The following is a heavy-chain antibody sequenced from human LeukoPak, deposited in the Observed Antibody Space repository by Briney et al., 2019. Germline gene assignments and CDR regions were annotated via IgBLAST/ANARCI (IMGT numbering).Heavy chain of an antibody. CDR2: INHSGST. V-gene: IGHV4-34*01. D-gene: IGHD3-22*01. Sequence: PSETLSLTCAVYGGSFSGYYWSWIRQPLGKGLEWIGGINHSGSTNYNPSLKGRVTISVDTSKNQFSLKLSSVTAADTAVYYCARHVGGYYFYFDYWGQGTLVTVSS. CDR3: ARHVGGYYFYFDY. CDR1: GGSFSGYY. J-gene: IGHJ4*02.